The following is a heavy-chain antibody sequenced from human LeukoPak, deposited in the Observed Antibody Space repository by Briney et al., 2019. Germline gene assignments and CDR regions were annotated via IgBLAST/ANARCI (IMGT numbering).Heavy chain of an antibody. V-gene: IGHV3-7*01. CDR3: ARERWYFMITFGGVIVPHFDY. CDR2: IKQDGSEK. D-gene: IGHD3-16*02. CDR1: GFTFSSYW. Sequence: GGSLRLSCAASGFTFSSYWMSWVRQAPGKGLEWVANIKQDGSEKYYVDSVKGRFTISRDNAKNPLYLQMNSLKAEDTAVYYCARERWYFMITFGGVIVPHFDYWGQGTLVTVSS. J-gene: IGHJ4*02.